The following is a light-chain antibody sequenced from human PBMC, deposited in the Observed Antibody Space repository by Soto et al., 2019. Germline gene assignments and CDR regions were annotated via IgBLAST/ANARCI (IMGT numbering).Light chain of an antibody. CDR2: VAS. V-gene: IGKV1-39*01. CDR3: QQSSSTPQT. Sequence: DIQMTQSPSSLSASVGDRVTITCRASQSIGSYLSWYHQKPGKAPKLLINVASTLQSGVPSRFSGSGSGTDFTLAISSLQPEDFATYYCQQSSSTPQTFGGGTRVEIK. J-gene: IGKJ4*01. CDR1: QSIGSY.